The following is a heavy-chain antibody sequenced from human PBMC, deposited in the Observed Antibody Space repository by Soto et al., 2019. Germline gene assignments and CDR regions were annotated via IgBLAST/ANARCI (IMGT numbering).Heavy chain of an antibody. CDR3: ARGLGPRDRDDY. V-gene: IGHV4-39*01. CDR1: GGSISSSSYY. J-gene: IGHJ4*02. CDR2: IYYSGST. Sequence: SETLSLTCTVSGGSISSSSYYWGWIRQPPGKGLEWIGSIYYSGSTYYNPSLKSRVTISVDTSKNQFSLKLSSVTAADTAVYYCARGLGPRDRDDYWGQGSLVTVS. D-gene: IGHD2-21*02.